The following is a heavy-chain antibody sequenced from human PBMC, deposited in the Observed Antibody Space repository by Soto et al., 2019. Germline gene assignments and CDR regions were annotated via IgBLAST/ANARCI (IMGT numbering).Heavy chain of an antibody. CDR1: GYTFYSHS. J-gene: IGHJ6*02. Sequence: QAQLVQSGAEVKKPGASVKVSCKASGYTFYSHSISWVRQAPGQGLEWMGRNSADNGNTKYAQKFRGRVTMTTDTXXSTVYMELRNLRSDDTAVYYCARCIQQDYYYGMDVWGQGTTVTVSS. V-gene: IGHV1-18*01. D-gene: IGHD5-18*01. CDR2: NSADNGNT. CDR3: ARCIQQDYYYGMDV.